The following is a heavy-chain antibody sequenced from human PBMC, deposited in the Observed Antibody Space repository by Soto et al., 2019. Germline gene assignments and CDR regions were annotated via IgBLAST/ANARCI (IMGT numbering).Heavy chain of an antibody. CDR2: ISFDGSNI. D-gene: IGHD3-10*01. V-gene: IGHV3-30-3*01. J-gene: IGHJ6*02. CDR1: NFAFENYA. CDR3: ARDWATTVRGQMLASDYFGMDV. Sequence: QVQLVESGGGVVQPGRSLRLSCAASNFAFENYAVHWVRQAPGKGLEWVVVISFDGSNIYYADSVRGRFTISRDNSKNTVFLQTNSLRPEDTAVYYCARDWATTVRGQMLASDYFGMDVWGQGTTVTVSS.